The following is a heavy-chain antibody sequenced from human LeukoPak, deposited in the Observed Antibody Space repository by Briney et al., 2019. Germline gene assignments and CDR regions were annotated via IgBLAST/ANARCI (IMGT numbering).Heavy chain of an antibody. Sequence: GGSLRLSCAASGFTFSSYAMSWVRQAPGKGLEWVSAISGSGGSTYCADSVKGRFTISRDNSKNTLYLQMNSLRAEDTAVYYCAEDPLIALHDYWGQGTLVTVSS. D-gene: IGHD2-21*01. CDR3: AEDPLIALHDY. J-gene: IGHJ4*02. V-gene: IGHV3-23*01. CDR1: GFTFSSYA. CDR2: ISGSGGST.